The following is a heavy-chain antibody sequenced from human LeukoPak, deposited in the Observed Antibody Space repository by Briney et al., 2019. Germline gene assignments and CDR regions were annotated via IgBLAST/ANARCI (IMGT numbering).Heavy chain of an antibody. V-gene: IGHV3-23*01. D-gene: IGHD3-22*01. Sequence: GGSLRLSCAASGFTFSSSDMSWVRQAPGKGLEWVSGISTSGGNIYYAESVKGRFTISRDNSKNMLYLQMNSLRAEDTAVYYCAKGYDSSGYYYFDYWGQGTLVTVSS. CDR3: AKGYDSSGYYYFDY. CDR1: GFTFSSSD. J-gene: IGHJ4*02. CDR2: ISTSGGNI.